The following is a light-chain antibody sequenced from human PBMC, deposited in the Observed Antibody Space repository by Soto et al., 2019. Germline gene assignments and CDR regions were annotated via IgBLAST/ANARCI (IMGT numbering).Light chain of an antibody. CDR1: QSFSTNY. V-gene: IGKV3-20*01. J-gene: IGKJ2*01. Sequence: EIVLTQSPGTLSLSPGESATLSCRASQSFSTNYLAWYQHKAGQAPRLLIYGASTRATGIPDRFSGSGSGTDYTLTISRLEPEDFAVYYCQQYASSMVYTLGQGTKLEVK. CDR3: QQYASSMVYT. CDR2: GAS.